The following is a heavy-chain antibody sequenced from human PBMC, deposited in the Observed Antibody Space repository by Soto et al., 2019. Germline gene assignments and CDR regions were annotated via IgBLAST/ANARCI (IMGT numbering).Heavy chain of an antibody. J-gene: IGHJ6*03. V-gene: IGHV3-48*01. Sequence: EVQLVESGGGLVQPGGSLRLSCATSGFILSDGAMNWVRQAPGKGLEWVSYISSSSSVIDYADSVKGRFTVSRDNARNSLYLQMNSLRAEDAAVYYCARDLSWGSNWYYYMDGWCKGTTVTVSS. CDR1: GFILSDGA. CDR2: ISSSSSVI. D-gene: IGHD7-27*01. CDR3: ARDLSWGSNWYYYMDG.